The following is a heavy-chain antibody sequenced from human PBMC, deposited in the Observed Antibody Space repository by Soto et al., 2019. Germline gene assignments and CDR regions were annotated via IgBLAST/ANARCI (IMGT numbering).Heavy chain of an antibody. CDR1: GLSLSTSGYG. CDR3: AHKRCRVGSCCHAFDI. CDR2: IFWSDDK. D-gene: IGHD2-15*01. J-gene: IGHJ3*02. V-gene: IGHV2-5*01. Sequence: GAGPTLVNPTQTLTLTCTFSGLSLSTSGYGVGWIRQPKGKALEWLALIFWSDDKRYSPSLKPRLTITRDTSKNQVALTMTNMDPVDTATYFCAHKRCRVGSCCHAFDIWGQGTIVTFSS.